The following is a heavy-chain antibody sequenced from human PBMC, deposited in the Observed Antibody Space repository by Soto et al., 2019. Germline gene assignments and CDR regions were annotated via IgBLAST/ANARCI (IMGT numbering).Heavy chain of an antibody. CDR1: GFSLSTGGVG. J-gene: IGHJ6*04. CDR2: IYWDDDK. V-gene: IGHV2-5*02. Sequence: SGPTLVNPTQTLTLTCTFSGFSLSTGGVGVGWIRQPPGKALEWLALIYWDDDKRYSPSLKSRLAITKDTSKNQVVLIMTNMDPVETATYYCAHRAPPPVLEGQFYPYYYYCGLDVWGKGTTVPV. D-gene: IGHD1-1*01. CDR3: AHRAPPPVLEGQFYPYYYYCGLDV.